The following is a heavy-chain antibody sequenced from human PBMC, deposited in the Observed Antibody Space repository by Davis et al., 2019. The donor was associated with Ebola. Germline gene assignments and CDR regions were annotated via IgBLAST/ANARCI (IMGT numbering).Heavy chain of an antibody. CDR1: GFTFSTYS. J-gene: IGHJ6*04. CDR2: IGLGTSTM. V-gene: IGHV3-48*01. CDR3: ARDPEAHYYYGMDV. D-gene: IGHD1-14*01. Sequence: GESLKISCAASGFTFSTYSMNWVRQAPGKGLEWVSYIGLGTSTMEYADSVKGRFTVSRDNSKNTLYLQMNSLRAEDTAVYYCARDPEAHYYYGMDVWGKGTTVTVSS.